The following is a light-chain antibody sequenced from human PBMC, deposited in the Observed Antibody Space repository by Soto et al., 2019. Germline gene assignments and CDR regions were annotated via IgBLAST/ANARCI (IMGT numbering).Light chain of an antibody. CDR1: QRIVTY. V-gene: IGKV1-39*01. CDR3: QQTYDTPLT. J-gene: IGKJ4*01. CDR2: AAS. Sequence: DIQMTQSPSSLAASVGDRVTSTCRASQRIVTYLSWYQQKPGKAPNLLIYAASSLQSGVPSKFNGSGSGTDFTLTISSLQPEDFATYYCQQTYDTPLTFGGGTKGDIK.